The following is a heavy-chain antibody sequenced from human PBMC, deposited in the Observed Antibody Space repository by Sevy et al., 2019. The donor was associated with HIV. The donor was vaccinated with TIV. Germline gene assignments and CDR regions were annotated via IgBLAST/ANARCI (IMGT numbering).Heavy chain of an antibody. V-gene: IGHV3-49*04. J-gene: IGHJ4*02. CDR2: MRSKPFAGTT. Sequence: GGSLRLSCTTSGFTLGDYAMNWVRQAPGKGLEWVGFMRSKPFAGTTEYAASVKGRFTISTDDSEASAHLQMNSLRTEDTDVYYCIRGRLLGYTAMVPDYWGQGTLVTVSS. D-gene: IGHD5-18*01. CDR3: IRGRLLGYTAMVPDY. CDR1: GFTLGDYA.